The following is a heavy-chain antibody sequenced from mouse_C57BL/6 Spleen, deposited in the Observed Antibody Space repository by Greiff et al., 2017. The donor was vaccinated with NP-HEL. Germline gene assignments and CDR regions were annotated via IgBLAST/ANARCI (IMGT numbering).Heavy chain of an antibody. CDR2: IYYSGTI. J-gene: IGHJ4*01. V-gene: IGHV3-5*01. CDR1: GISITTGNYR. Sequence: DVQLQESGPGLVKPSQTVFLTCTVTGISITTGNYRWSWIRQFPGNKLEWIGYIYYSGTITYNPSLTSRTTITRDTPKNQFFLEMNSLTAEDTATYYCAREELLYYAMDYWGQGTSVTVSS. D-gene: IGHD1-1*01. CDR3: AREELLYYAMDY.